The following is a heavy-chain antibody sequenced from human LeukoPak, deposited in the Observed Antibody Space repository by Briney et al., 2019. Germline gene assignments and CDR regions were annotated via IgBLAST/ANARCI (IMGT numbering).Heavy chain of an antibody. V-gene: IGHV3-53*01. CDR1: GFTVSNNR. CDR2: IYSGGST. D-gene: IGHD2-2*01. Sequence: GGSLRLSCAASGFTVSNNRLSWVRQAPGMGLEWVSTIYSGGSTYYADSVKGRFTISRDNSKNTLYLQMNSLRAEDTAMYYCASQLLHYYYSGMDVWGQGTTVTVSS. CDR3: ASQLLHYYYSGMDV. J-gene: IGHJ6*02.